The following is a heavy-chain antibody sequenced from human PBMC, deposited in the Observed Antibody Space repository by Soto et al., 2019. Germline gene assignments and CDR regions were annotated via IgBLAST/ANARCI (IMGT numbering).Heavy chain of an antibody. CDR2: IYPGDSDT. V-gene: IGHV5-51*01. D-gene: IGHD3-10*01. J-gene: IGHJ6*02. Sequence: WVRQMPGKGLEWMGIIYPGDSDTRYSPSFQGQVTISADKSISTAYLQWSSLKASDSAMYYCVRIPHSTTSYYENSSGMDVCGQGNTVTV. CDR3: VRIPHSTTSYYENSSGMDV.